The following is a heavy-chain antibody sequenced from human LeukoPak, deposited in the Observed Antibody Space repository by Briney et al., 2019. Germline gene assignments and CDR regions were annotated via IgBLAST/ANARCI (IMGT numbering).Heavy chain of an antibody. CDR3: ARSSCSGGSCYVRSPYYYYYMDV. Sequence: SETLSLTCTVSGGSISSGSYYWSWIRQPAGKGLEWIGRIYTSGSTNYNPSLKSRVTMSVDTSKNQFSLKLSSVTAADTAVYYCARSSCSGGSCYVRSPYYYYYMDVWGKGTTVTVSS. D-gene: IGHD2-15*01. J-gene: IGHJ6*03. CDR2: IYTSGST. CDR1: GGSISSGSYY. V-gene: IGHV4-61*02.